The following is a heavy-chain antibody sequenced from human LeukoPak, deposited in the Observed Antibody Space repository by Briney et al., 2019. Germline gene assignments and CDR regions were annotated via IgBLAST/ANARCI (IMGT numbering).Heavy chain of an antibody. V-gene: IGHV3-23*01. Sequence: PGGSLRLSCAASGFTFSSYATSWVRQAPGKGLEWVSAISGSGGSTYYADSVKGRFTISRDNSKNTLYLQMNSLRAEDTAVYYCAKGYCSSTSCSHYYYHYYMDVWGKGTTVTVSS. CDR3: AKGYCSSTSCSHYYYHYYMDV. J-gene: IGHJ6*03. CDR1: GFTFSSYA. CDR2: ISGSGGST. D-gene: IGHD2-2*01.